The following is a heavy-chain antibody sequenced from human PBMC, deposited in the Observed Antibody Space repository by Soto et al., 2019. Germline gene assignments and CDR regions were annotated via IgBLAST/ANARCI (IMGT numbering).Heavy chain of an antibody. CDR3: SRALGGYSYGDYYYYGMDV. Sequence: QVQLVQSGAEVKKPGSSVKVSCKASGGTFSSYDISWVRQSPGQGLEWMGGIISIFGTANYAQKFQGRVTLTADESTITAYMELSSIRAEDTAVYYCSRALGGYSYGDYYYYGMDVWGQGTTVTVSS. CDR1: GGTFSSYD. D-gene: IGHD5-18*01. V-gene: IGHV1-69*19. J-gene: IGHJ6*02. CDR2: IISIFGTA.